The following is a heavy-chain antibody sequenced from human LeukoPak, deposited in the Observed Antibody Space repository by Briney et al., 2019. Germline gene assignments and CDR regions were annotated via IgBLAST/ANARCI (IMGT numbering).Heavy chain of an antibody. Sequence: PGGSLRLSCVASGFPFRSFSMNWVRQAPGKGLEWVSSISSSSTYIYYADSVKGRFTISRDNAKNSLYLQMYSLRVEDTAVYYCARAEGSGSSFDYWGQGTLVTVSS. CDR3: ARAEGSGSSFDY. CDR2: ISSSSTYI. V-gene: IGHV3-21*01. CDR1: GFPFRSFS. D-gene: IGHD3-10*01. J-gene: IGHJ4*02.